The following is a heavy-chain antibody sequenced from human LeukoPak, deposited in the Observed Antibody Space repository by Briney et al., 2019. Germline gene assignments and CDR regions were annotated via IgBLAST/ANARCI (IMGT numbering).Heavy chain of an antibody. Sequence: SVKVSCKASGGTFSSYAVSWVRQAPGQGLEWMGRIIPIFGIANYAQKFQGRVTITADKSTSTAYMELSSLRSEDTAVYYCARLYCSSTSCFDYWGQGTLVTVSS. CDR1: GGTFSSYA. CDR2: IIPIFGIA. V-gene: IGHV1-69*04. CDR3: ARLYCSSTSCFDY. J-gene: IGHJ4*02. D-gene: IGHD2-2*01.